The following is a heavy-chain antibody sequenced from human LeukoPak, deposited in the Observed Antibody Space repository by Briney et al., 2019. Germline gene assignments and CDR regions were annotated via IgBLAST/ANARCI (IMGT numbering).Heavy chain of an antibody. J-gene: IGHJ5*02. V-gene: IGHV1-18*01. Sequence: GASVKVSCKASGYTFTSYGISWVRQAPGQGLEWMGWISAYNGNTNYAQKLQGRVTMTTDTSTSTAYMELRSLRSDDTAVYYCARGGLYDFWSGYSNWFDPWGQGTLVTVSS. CDR3: ARGGLYDFWSGYSNWFDP. CDR2: ISAYNGNT. D-gene: IGHD3-3*01. CDR1: GYTFTSYG.